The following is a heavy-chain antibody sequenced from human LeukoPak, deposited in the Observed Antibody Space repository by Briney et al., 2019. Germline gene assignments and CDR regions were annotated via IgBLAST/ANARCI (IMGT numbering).Heavy chain of an antibody. CDR3: AKAGDRDLVGALYYFDY. CDR1: GFTFSNYG. D-gene: IGHD1-26*01. J-gene: IGHJ4*02. Sequence: GGSLRLSCAASGFTFSNYGMSWVRQAPGRGLEWVSTISGSGGSTYYSDSVRGRFTISRDNSKNTLYLQMNSLRAEDTAVYYCAKAGDRDLVGALYYFDYWGQGTLVTVSS. V-gene: IGHV3-23*01. CDR2: ISGSGGST.